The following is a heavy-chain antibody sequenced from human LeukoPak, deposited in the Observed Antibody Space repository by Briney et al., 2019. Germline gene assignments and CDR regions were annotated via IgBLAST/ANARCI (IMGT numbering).Heavy chain of an antibody. CDR3: ARDHDYVWGSYRSFDY. J-gene: IGHJ4*02. D-gene: IGHD3-16*02. Sequence: PGGSLRLSCAASGFTFDGYGMSWVHQAPGQGLECVSGIEWNGGSTSYADSVKGRFTISRDNAKNSLYLQMNSLRAEDTALYYCARDHDYVWGSYRSFDYWGQGTLVTVSS. CDR2: IEWNGGST. CDR1: GFTFDGYG. V-gene: IGHV3-20*04.